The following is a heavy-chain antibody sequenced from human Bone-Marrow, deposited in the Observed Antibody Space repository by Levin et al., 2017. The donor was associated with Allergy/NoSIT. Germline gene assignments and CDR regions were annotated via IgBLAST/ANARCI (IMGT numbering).Heavy chain of an antibody. V-gene: IGHV1-69*01. D-gene: IGHD2-2*01. CDR3: ARDRWCNQLPTDNWFDP. J-gene: IGHJ5*02. CDR1: GGTFSSYA. CDR2: IIPIFGTA. Sequence: GGSLRLSCKASGGTFSSYAISWVRQAPGQGLEWMGGIIPIFGTANYAQKFQGRVTITADESTSTAYMELSSLRSEDTAVYYCARDRWCNQLPTDNWFDPWGQGTLVTVSS.